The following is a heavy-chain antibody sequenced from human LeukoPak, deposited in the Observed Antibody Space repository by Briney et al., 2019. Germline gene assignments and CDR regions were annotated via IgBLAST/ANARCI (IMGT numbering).Heavy chain of an antibody. V-gene: IGHV1-8*03. CDR2: VNPNSGNT. CDR3: ARAYPVYCSGGSRYLGANWFDP. Sequence: ASVKVSCKASGYTFTSYDINWVRQATGQGLEWMGWVNPNSGNTGYAQKFQGRVTITRNTSISTAYMELSSLRSEDTAVYYCARAYPVYCSGGSRYLGANWFDPWGQGTLVTVSS. D-gene: IGHD2-15*01. CDR1: GYTFTSYD. J-gene: IGHJ5*02.